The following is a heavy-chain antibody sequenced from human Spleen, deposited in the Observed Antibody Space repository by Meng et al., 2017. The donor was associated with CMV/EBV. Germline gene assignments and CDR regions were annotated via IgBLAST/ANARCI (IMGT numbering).Heavy chain of an antibody. CDR1: GGSFSGYY. CDR2: INHSGST. D-gene: IGHD1-1*01. J-gene: IGHJ4*02. V-gene: IGHV4-34*01. Sequence: GSLRLSCAVYGGSFSGYYWSWIRQPPGKGLEWIGEINHSGSTNYNPSLKSRVTISVDTSKNQFSLKLSSVTAADTAVYYCARDPQGPGRDIDWGQGTLVTVSS. CDR3: ARDPQGPGRDID.